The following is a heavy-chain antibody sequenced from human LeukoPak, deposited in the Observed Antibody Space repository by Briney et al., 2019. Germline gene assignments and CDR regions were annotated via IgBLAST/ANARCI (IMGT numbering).Heavy chain of an antibody. J-gene: IGHJ3*02. CDR2: IYTSGST. D-gene: IGHD1-1*01. CDR1: GGSISSGRYY. Sequence: SETLSLTCTVSGGSISSGRYYWSWIRQPAGKGLEWIGRIYTSGSTNYNTSLKSRVTISVDTSKNQISLKFSSVTAADTAVYYCSRGELERHYDAFDIWGQGTMVTVSS. CDR3: SRGELERHYDAFDI. V-gene: IGHV4-61*02.